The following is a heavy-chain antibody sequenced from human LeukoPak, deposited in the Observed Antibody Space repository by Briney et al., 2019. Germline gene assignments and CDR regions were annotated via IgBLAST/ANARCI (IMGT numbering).Heavy chain of an antibody. V-gene: IGHV3-33*01. D-gene: IGHD1-26*01. CDR1: GFTFSSYG. CDR2: IWYDGSNK. Sequence: SGGSLRLSCAASGFTFSSYGMHWVRQAPGKGLEWVAVIWYDGSNKYYADSVKGRFTISRDNSKNTLYLQMNSLRAEDTAVYYCARDRQWELPNWFDPWGQGTLVTVSS. J-gene: IGHJ5*02. CDR3: ARDRQWELPNWFDP.